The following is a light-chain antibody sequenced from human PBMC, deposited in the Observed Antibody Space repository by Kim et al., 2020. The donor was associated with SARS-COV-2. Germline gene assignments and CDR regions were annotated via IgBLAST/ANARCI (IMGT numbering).Light chain of an antibody. V-gene: IGKV1-39*01. Sequence: DIQVTQSPSSLSASIGDRLTITCRASQNIGGYLNWYQQKVGKAPKLLIFGASSLQSGVPSRFSGSGSGTDFTLTISSLQPEDSATYYCQQSYSAPYTFGRGTKLEI. CDR2: GAS. CDR1: QNIGGY. J-gene: IGKJ2*01. CDR3: QQSYSAPYT.